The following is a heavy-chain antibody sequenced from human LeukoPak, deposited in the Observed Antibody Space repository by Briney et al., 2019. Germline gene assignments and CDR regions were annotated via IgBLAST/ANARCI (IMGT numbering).Heavy chain of an antibody. Sequence: GASVKVSCKASGGTFSSYAISWVRQAPGQGLEWMGRIIPILGIANYAQKFQGRVTITADKSTSTAYMELSSLRSEDTAVYYCAKEHPRTTVIYVRDAWGQGTRSPSP. CDR3: AKEHPRTTVIYVRDA. J-gene: IGHJ6*02. CDR2: IIPILGIA. V-gene: IGHV1-69*04. D-gene: IGHD4-17*01. CDR1: GGTFSSYA.